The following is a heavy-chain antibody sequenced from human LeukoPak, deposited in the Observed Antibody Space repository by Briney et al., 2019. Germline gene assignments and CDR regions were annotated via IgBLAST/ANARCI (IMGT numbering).Heavy chain of an antibody. CDR2: MNPNSGNT. Sequence: ASVKVSCKASGGTFSSYAISWVRQATGQGLEWMGWMNPNSGNTGYAQKFQGRVTMTRNTSISTAYMELSSLRSEDTAVYYCARGPQSWFDPWGQGTLVTVSS. CDR3: ARGPQSWFDP. CDR1: GGTFSSYA. V-gene: IGHV1-8*02. J-gene: IGHJ5*02.